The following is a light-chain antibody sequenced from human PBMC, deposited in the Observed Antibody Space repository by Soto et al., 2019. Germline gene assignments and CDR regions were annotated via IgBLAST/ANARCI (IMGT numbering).Light chain of an antibody. CDR3: QQRSNWLT. CDR1: QSVSSY. V-gene: IGKV3-11*01. CDR2: DAS. Sequence: EIVLTQSPATLSLSPGERDTLSWRASQSVSSYLDWYQQKPGQAPRLLIYDASNRATGIPARFSGSGSGTDFTLTIRSLEPEDFAVYYCQQRSNWLTFGGGTKVEIK. J-gene: IGKJ4*01.